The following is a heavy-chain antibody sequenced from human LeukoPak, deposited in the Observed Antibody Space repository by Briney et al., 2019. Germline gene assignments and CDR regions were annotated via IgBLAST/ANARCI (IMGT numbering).Heavy chain of an antibody. CDR2: ISWNSGSI. CDR3: AKDNAYDYVWGSYRSYYFDY. Sequence: GRSLRLSCAASGFTFDDYAMHWVRHAPGKGLEWVSGISWNSGSIGYADSVKGRFTISRDNAKNSLYLQMNSLRAEDTALYYCAKDNAYDYVWGSYRSYYFDYWGQGTLVTVSS. D-gene: IGHD3-16*02. CDR1: GFTFDDYA. J-gene: IGHJ4*02. V-gene: IGHV3-9*01.